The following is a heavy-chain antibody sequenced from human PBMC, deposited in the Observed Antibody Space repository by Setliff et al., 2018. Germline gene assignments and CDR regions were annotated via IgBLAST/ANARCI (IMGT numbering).Heavy chain of an antibody. Sequence: GASVKVSCKASGGTFSSYAISWVRQAPGQGLEWMGGIIPILGIANYAQKFQGRVTITADKSTSTAYMELSSLRSEDMAVYYCARRYCSGGSCLEYYYYGMDVWGQGTTVTVSS. CDR2: IIPILGIA. J-gene: IGHJ6*02. CDR1: GGTFSSYA. V-gene: IGHV1-69*10. CDR3: ARRYCSGGSCLEYYYYGMDV. D-gene: IGHD2-15*01.